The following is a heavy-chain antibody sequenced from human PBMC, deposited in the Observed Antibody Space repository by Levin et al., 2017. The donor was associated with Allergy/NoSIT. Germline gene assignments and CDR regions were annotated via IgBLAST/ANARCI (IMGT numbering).Heavy chain of an antibody. CDR3: ARDSGSGLDY. CDR1: GFPFRTYG. J-gene: IGHJ4*02. D-gene: IGHD6-19*01. V-gene: IGHV3-13*01. CDR2: FGSAGDT. Sequence: LSLTCAASGFPFRTYGMDWVRQATGKGLEWVSHFGSAGDTYYPDSVKGRFTISRENAKNSLYLQMNSLRAGDTAVYYCARDSGSGLDYWGQGTLVTVSS.